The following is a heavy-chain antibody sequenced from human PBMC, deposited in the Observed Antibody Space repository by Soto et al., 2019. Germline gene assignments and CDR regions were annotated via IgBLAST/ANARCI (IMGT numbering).Heavy chain of an antibody. D-gene: IGHD2-8*01. V-gene: IGHV5-51*01. J-gene: IGHJ4*02. CDR1: GYSFTNNW. Sequence: PGESLKISCKDYGYSFTNNWIAWVRQMPGKGLEWMGSIYPGDSDTRYSPSFEGQVTISADEAIDTAYLQWSSLEASDTAMYYCARVSLYCTNGVCHFDYWGQGTLVTVSS. CDR3: ARVSLYCTNGVCHFDY. CDR2: IYPGDSDT.